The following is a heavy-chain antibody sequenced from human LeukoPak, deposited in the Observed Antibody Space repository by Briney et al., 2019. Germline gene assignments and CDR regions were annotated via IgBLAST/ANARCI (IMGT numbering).Heavy chain of an antibody. D-gene: IGHD2-2*01. Sequence: GGSLRLSCAASGFTFDDYAMHWVRQAPGKGLEWVSGISWNSGSIVYADSVKGRFTISRDNAKNSLYLQMNSLRAEDTALYYCAKDSNAVVVPAAMWGYYYYYGMDVWGQGTTVTVSS. V-gene: IGHV3-9*01. CDR1: GFTFDDYA. CDR2: ISWNSGSI. J-gene: IGHJ6*02. CDR3: AKDSNAVVVPAAMWGYYYYYGMDV.